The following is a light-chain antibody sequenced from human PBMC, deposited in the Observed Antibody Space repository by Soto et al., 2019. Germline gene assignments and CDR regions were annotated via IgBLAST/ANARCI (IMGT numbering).Light chain of an antibody. CDR3: QQFGSPFT. CDR1: QSVSSSY. J-gene: IGKJ3*01. V-gene: IGKV3-20*01. CDR2: GAS. Sequence: EIVLTQSPGTLSLSPGERATLSCRASQSVSSSYLAWYQHKPGQAPRLLIYGASTRATGIPDRFSGSGSGTEFTLTISRMEPEDFAVYFCQQFGSPFTFGPGNKVDLQ.